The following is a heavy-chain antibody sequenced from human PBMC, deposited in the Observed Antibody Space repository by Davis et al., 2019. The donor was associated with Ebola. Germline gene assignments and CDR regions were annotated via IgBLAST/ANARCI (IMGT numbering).Heavy chain of an antibody. V-gene: IGHV5-51*01. CDR2: IFPGDSDT. CDR3: ASLRRTITGMDDAFDL. Sequence: GESLKISCKGSGYSFTSYWIVWVRQMPGKGLECMGIIFPGDSDTRYSPSFQGQVTISADRSIKTAFLQWSSLKASDTAMYYCASLRRTITGMDDAFDLWGQGTMVTVSS. D-gene: IGHD1-20*01. CDR1: GYSFTSYW. J-gene: IGHJ3*01.